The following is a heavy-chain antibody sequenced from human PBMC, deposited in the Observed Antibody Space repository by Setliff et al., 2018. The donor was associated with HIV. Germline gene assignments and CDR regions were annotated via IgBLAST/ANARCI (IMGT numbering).Heavy chain of an antibody. CDR1: GGSINSGSYY. CDR2: IYASGST. D-gene: IGHD3-10*01. V-gene: IGHV4-61*09. Sequence: SETLSLTCTVSGGSINSGSYYWNWIRQPAGKGLEWIGHIYASGSTNYNPSLKSRVTMSVDTSKNQFSLKLNSLIAADTAVYYCARDNSYYYGSPVYGMDVWGQGTTVTVSS. J-gene: IGHJ6*02. CDR3: ARDNSYYYGSPVYGMDV.